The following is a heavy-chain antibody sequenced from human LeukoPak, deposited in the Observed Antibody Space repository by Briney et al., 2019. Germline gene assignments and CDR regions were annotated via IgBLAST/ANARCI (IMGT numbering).Heavy chain of an antibody. Sequence: ASVKVSCKASGYTFTSYGISWVRQAPGQGLEWMGWISAYNGNTNYAQKLQGRVTMTTDTSTSTAYMELRSLRSDDTAVYYCAREAAYYDYVWAADYWGQGTLVTVSS. D-gene: IGHD3-16*01. V-gene: IGHV1-18*01. CDR1: GYTFTSYG. J-gene: IGHJ4*02. CDR3: AREAAYYDYVWAADY. CDR2: ISAYNGNT.